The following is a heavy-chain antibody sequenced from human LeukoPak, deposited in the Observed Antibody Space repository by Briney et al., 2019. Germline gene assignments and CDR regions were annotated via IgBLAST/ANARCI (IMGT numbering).Heavy chain of an antibody. CDR2: ISGSGGST. V-gene: IGHV3-23*01. D-gene: IGHD6-19*01. J-gene: IGHJ4*02. CDR1: GFTFGDYA. CDR3: AKDSTFAVAGTGYFDY. Sequence: GGSLRLSCTASGFTFGDYAVSWFRQAPGKGLEWVSAISGSGGSTYYADSVKGRFTISRDNSKNTLYLQMNSLRAEDTAVYYCAKDSTFAVAGTGYFDYWGQGTLVTVSS.